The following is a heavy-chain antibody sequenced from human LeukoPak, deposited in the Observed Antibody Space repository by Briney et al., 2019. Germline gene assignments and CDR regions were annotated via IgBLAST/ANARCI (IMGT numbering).Heavy chain of an antibody. D-gene: IGHD3-3*01. CDR1: GYTFTSYG. CDR2: ISAYNGNT. V-gene: IGHV1-18*01. CDR3: ARDKDFWSGYKGGEFDY. J-gene: IGHJ4*02. Sequence: GASVEVSCKASGYTFTSYGISWVRQAPGQGLEWMGWISAYNGNTNYAQKLQGRVTMTTDTSTSTAYMELRSLRSDDTAVYYCARDKDFWSGYKGGEFDYWGQGTLVTVSS.